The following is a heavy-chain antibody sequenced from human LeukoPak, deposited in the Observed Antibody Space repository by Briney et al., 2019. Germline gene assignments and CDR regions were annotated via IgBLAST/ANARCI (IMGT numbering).Heavy chain of an antibody. V-gene: IGHV1-8*01. CDR2: MNPNSGNT. CDR1: GYTFTSYD. D-gene: IGHD4-23*01. J-gene: IGHJ4*02. Sequence: GASVKVSCKASGYTFTSYDINWVRQATGQGLEWMGWMNPNSGNTGYAQTFQGRVTMTRNTSISTVYMELSSLRSGDTAVYYCGRGPSTMVVTVWGQGTLVTVSS. CDR3: GRGPSTMVVTV.